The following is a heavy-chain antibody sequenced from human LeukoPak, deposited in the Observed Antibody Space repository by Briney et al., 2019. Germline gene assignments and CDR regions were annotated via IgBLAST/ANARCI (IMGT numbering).Heavy chain of an antibody. Sequence: GGSLRLSCAASGFTFSSYAMSWVRQAPGKGLEWVSAISGSGGSTYYADSVKGRFTISRDNAKNSLYLQMNSLRAEDTAVYYCARGGSGWYYFDYWGQGTLVTVSS. J-gene: IGHJ4*02. CDR1: GFTFSSYA. CDR2: ISGSGGST. CDR3: ARGGSGWYYFDY. D-gene: IGHD6-19*01. V-gene: IGHV3-23*01.